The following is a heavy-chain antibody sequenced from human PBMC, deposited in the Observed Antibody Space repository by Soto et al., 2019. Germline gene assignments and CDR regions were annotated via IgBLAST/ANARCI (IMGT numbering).Heavy chain of an antibody. CDR3: ASRGERDYNDTGGYV. CDR1: GGTFSNYA. V-gene: IGHV1-69*12. D-gene: IGHD3-22*01. J-gene: IGHJ1*01. CDR2: IIPIFGTT. Sequence: QVQLVQSGAEVKKPGSSVKVSCKASGGTFSNYALSWVRQAPGQGLEWMGDIIPIFGTTNNAQKLQGRVTITADEPTSIPYTELSSLRSADPAVYYCASRGERDYNDTGGYVWGQGPLVTVSS.